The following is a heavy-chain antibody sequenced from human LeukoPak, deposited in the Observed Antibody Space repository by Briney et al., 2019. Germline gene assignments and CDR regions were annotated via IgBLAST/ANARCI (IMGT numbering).Heavy chain of an antibody. CDR1: GGSISSNNW. D-gene: IGHD3-22*01. CDR2: IYHGGRT. J-gene: IGHJ4*02. V-gene: IGHV4-4*02. Sequence: SETLSLTCAVSGGSISSNNWWNWVRQPPGKGLEWIGEIYHGGRTNYNPSLKSRVTMSVDTSKNQFSLKLSSVTAADTAVYYCARDAYYDSSGLDYWGQGTLVTVSS. CDR3: ARDAYYDSSGLDY.